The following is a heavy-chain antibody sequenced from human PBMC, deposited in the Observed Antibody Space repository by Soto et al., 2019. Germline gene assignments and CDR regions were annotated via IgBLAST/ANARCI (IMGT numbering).Heavy chain of an antibody. Sequence: QVQLQESGPGLVKPSETLSLTCTVSGGSISSYYWSWIRQLPGQGLEWIGYIYYSGSANYNPSLKSRVTISVDTSRDQFSLNVRSVTAADTAVYFSARGLQGYYYNYMDVWGKGTAVTVSS. CDR2: IYYSGSA. CDR1: GGSISSYY. V-gene: IGHV4-59*01. CDR3: ARGLQGYYYNYMDV. J-gene: IGHJ6*03.